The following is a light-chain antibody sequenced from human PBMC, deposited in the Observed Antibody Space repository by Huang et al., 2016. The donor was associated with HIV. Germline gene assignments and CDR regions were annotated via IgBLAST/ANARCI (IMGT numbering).Light chain of an antibody. CDR1: QRLLHSNGNND. CDR3: MQALQSPNA. CDR2: LGS. J-gene: IGKJ2*01. Sequence: DIVLTQSPLSLPVTPGEPASISCRSSQRLLHSNGNNDLDWYLQKTGQSSQLLIYLGSNRASGVPYRCSGSGSGTDFTLKISRVEAEDVGVYYCMQALQSPNAFGQGTKLEIK. V-gene: IGKV2-28*01.